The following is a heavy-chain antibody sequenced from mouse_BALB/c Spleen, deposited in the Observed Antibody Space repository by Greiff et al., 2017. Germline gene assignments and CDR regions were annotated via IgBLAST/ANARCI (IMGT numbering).Heavy chain of an antibody. CDR1: GYSITSDYA. CDR3: ARSGSYGYWYFDV. CDR2: ISYSGST. Sequence: VQLQQSGPGLVKPSQSLSLTCTVTGYSITSDYAWNWIRQFPGNKLEWMGYISYSGSTSYNPSLKSRISITRDTSKNQFFLQLNSVTTEDTATYYCARSGSYGYWYFDVWGAGTTVTVSS. V-gene: IGHV3-2*02. J-gene: IGHJ1*01. D-gene: IGHD1-1*02.